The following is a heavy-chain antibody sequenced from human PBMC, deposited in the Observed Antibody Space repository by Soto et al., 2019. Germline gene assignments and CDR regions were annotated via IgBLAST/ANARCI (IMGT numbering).Heavy chain of an antibody. V-gene: IGHV4-34*01. J-gene: IGHJ2*01. D-gene: IGHD3-9*01. CDR3: ARESHDILTGPPWVWYFDL. CDR2: INDRGSI. CDR1: GGSCSGYY. Sequence: QVQLQQWGAGPLRPLETLSLTCGVSGGSCSGYYWAWIRQSPGKGLEWLGEINDRGSINYNPSLKSRVSISVDTSKNHYPLNMRSVTAADTAVYYCARESHDILTGPPWVWYFDLWGRCTLVPVSS.